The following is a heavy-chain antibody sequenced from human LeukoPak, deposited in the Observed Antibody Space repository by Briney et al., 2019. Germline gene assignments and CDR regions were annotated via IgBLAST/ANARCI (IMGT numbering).Heavy chain of an antibody. J-gene: IGHJ6*03. CDR2: IYSGGST. D-gene: IGHD3-3*01. CDR1: GFTVSSNY. V-gene: IGHV3-66*02. Sequence: GGSLRLSRAASGFTVSSNYMSWVRQAPGKGLEWVSVIYSGGSTYYADSVKGRFTISRDNSKNTLYLQMNSLRAEDTAVYYCARAGSYDFWSGYYNGYYYYYMDVWGKGTTVTVSS. CDR3: ARAGSYDFWSGYYNGYYYYYMDV.